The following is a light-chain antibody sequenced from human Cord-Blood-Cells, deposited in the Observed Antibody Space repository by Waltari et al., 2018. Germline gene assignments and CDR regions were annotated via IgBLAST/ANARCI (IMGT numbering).Light chain of an antibody. CDR2: AAS. J-gene: IGKJ1*01. CDR1: QGIRSY. CDR3: QQYYSYPWT. Sequence: AIRMTQSPSSFSASTGDRVTITCRASQGIRSYLAWYQQKPGEAPKLLIYAASTLQSGVPSRFSGSGSGTDFTLTISCLQSEDFATYYCQQYYSYPWTFGQGTKVEIK. V-gene: IGKV1-8*01.